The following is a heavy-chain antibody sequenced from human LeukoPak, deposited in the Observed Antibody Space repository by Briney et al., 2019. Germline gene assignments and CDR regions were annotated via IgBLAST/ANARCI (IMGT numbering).Heavy chain of an antibody. CDR2: FDPEVVET. CDR1: GYTLTELS. Sequence: ASVKVSCKVSGYTLTELSMHWVRQAPGKGLEWMGGFDPEVVETIYAQKFQGRVTMTEDTSTDTAYMELSSLRSEDTAVYYCARVGRRYSYGYLHYYYYYYMDVWGKGTTVTVSS. V-gene: IGHV1-24*01. CDR3: ARVGRRYSYGYLHYYYYYYMDV. D-gene: IGHD5-18*01. J-gene: IGHJ6*03.